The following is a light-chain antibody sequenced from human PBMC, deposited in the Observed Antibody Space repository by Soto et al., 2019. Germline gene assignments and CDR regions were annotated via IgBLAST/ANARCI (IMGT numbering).Light chain of an antibody. CDR2: RNN. CDR3: AAWDDSLSGVV. CDR1: SSTIGSNY. V-gene: IGLV1-47*01. Sequence: QTVVTQPPSASGTPGQRVPISCSGSSSTIGSNYVYWYQQLPGTAPKLLIYRNNQRPSGVPDRFSGSKSGTSASLAISGLGSEDEADYYCAAWDDSLSGVVFGGGTKLTVL. J-gene: IGLJ2*01.